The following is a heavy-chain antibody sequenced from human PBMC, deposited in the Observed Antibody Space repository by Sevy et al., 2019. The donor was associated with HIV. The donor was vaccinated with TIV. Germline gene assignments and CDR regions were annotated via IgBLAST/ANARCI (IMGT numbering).Heavy chain of an antibody. CDR3: AKGLLWFGELCPFDY. Sequence: GGSLRLSCAASGFTFSSYGMHWVRQAPGKGLEWVAVISYDGSNKYYAHSVKGRFTISRDNSKNTLYLQMNSLRAEDTAVYYCAKGLLWFGELCPFDYWGQGTLVTVSS. CDR1: GFTFSSYG. CDR2: ISYDGSNK. V-gene: IGHV3-30*18. J-gene: IGHJ4*02. D-gene: IGHD3-10*01.